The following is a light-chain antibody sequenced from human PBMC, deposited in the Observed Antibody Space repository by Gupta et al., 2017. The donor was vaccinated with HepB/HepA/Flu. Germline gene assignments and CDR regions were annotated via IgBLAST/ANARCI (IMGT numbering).Light chain of an antibody. CDR3: KQYYSAPLT. Sequence: DIVMTHSPDSPAVSLGERATINCKSSQRVFHISNNKNYLSWYQQKPGQPPKLLIYWASTREFGVPDRFSGSGSETDFTLTISSMQAADVAIYYCKQYYSAPLTFDEGTKVEIK. CDR1: QRVFHISNNKNY. CDR2: WAS. J-gene: IGKJ4*01. V-gene: IGKV4-1*01.